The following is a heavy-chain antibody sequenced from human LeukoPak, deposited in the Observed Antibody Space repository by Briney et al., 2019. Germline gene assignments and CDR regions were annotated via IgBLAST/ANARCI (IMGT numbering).Heavy chain of an antibody. CDR1: GGSFSGYY. D-gene: IGHD4-11*01. J-gene: IGHJ6*02. CDR2: INHSGST. CDR3: ARVNSNRIYYYYYGMDV. Sequence: SETLSLTCAVYGGSFSGYYWSWIRQPPGKGLEWIGEINHSGSTNYNPSLKSRVTISVDTSQNQFSLKLSSVTAADTAVYYCARVNSNRIYYYYYGMDVWGQGTTVTVSS. V-gene: IGHV4-34*01.